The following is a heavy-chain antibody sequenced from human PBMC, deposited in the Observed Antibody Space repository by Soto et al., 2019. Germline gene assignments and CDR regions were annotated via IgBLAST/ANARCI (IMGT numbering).Heavy chain of an antibody. Sequence: QVQLVQSGAEVKKPGSSVKVSCKASGGTFSSYAISWVRQAPGQGLGWMGGIIPIFGTANYAQKFQGRVTIXAXEXXSTVDMELSSLRSEDTAVYYFASSVGKYYYYGMDVWCQGTTVTVSS. CDR1: GGTFSSYA. CDR3: ASSVGKYYYYGMDV. CDR2: IIPIFGTA. D-gene: IGHD1-26*01. V-gene: IGHV1-69*12. J-gene: IGHJ6*02.